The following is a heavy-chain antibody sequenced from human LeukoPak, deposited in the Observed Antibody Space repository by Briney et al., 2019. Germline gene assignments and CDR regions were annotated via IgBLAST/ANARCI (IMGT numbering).Heavy chain of an antibody. V-gene: IGHV1-8*01. CDR1: GYTFTSYD. CDR2: MNPNSGNT. Sequence: ASVKVSCKASGYTFTSYDINWVRQATGQGLEWMGWMNPNSGNTGYAQKFQGRVTMTRNTSISTAYMELSSLRSEDTAVYYCARSLADSSGYYFILGSSYYYGMDVWGQGTTVTVSS. D-gene: IGHD3-22*01. CDR3: ARSLADSSGYYFILGSSYYYGMDV. J-gene: IGHJ6*02.